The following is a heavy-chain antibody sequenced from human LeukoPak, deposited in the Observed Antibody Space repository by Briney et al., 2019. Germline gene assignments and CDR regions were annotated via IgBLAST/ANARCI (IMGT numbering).Heavy chain of an antibody. V-gene: IGHV5-51*01. J-gene: IGHJ5*02. D-gene: IGHD4-17*01. Sequence: GESLKISCKGSGYNFTNYGIGWVRQMPGKGLEWMGIIYPGDSDTRYSPSFQGQVTISADKSISTAYLQWSSLKASDTAMYYCARQMDYGDYANWFDPWGQGTLVTVSS. CDR3: ARQMDYGDYANWFDP. CDR1: GYNFTNYG. CDR2: IYPGDSDT.